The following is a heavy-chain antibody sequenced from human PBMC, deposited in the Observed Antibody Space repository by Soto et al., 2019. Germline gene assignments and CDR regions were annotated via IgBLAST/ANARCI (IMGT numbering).Heavy chain of an antibody. CDR1: GGTFSRYT. D-gene: IGHD3-10*01. CDR3: ARGSTIVRGAPSWFDP. V-gene: IGHV1-69*02. Sequence: QVQLVQSGAEVKKPGSSVKVSCKASGGTFSRYTINWVRQAPGQGLXXXGRIIPIAAIANYTQKFQGRVTITVDKSSTTAYMELSSLRSDDTAVYYCARGSTIVRGAPSWFDPWGQGTLVTVSS. J-gene: IGHJ5*02. CDR2: IIPIAAIA.